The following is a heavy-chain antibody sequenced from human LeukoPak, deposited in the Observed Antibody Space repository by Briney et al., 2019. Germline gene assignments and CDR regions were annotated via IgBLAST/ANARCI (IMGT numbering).Heavy chain of an antibody. D-gene: IGHD2-8*01. CDR2: IYYSGST. Sequence: SETLSLTCTVSGGSISSSSYYWGWIRQPPGKGLEWIGSIYYSGSTYYNPSLKSRVTISVDTSKYQFSLKLSSVTAADTAVYYCASGIFPHNGVCFNWGQGTLVTVSS. J-gene: IGHJ4*02. CDR3: ASGIFPHNGVCFN. V-gene: IGHV4-39*07. CDR1: GGSISSSSYY.